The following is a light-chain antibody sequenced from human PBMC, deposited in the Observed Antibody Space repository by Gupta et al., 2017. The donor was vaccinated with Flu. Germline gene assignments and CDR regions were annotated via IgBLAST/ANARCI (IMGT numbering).Light chain of an antibody. V-gene: IGLV1-51*02. CDR2: ENN. J-gene: IGLJ2*01. Sequence: QSVLTQPPPVSAAPGQKVAISCSGSSSNIGNNFVSWYQQFPGTAPQLLIYENNKRPSGVPGRFSGSKSGTSATLGITGLQTGDEADYYCGTWDSSLRHVIFGGGTTVTVL. CDR1: SSNIGNNF. CDR3: GTWDSSLRHVI.